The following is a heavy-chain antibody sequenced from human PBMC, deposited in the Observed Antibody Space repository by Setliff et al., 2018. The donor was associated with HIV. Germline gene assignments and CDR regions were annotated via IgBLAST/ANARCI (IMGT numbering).Heavy chain of an antibody. Sequence: ASVKVSCKASGYTFTSYGITWVRQAPGQGLDWMGWISTYNGNTNYAQKFQGRVTMTTDTSTSTAYMELRSLISDDTAVDYCARDLPTLLSSSWAYWGQGTLVTVSS. CDR3: ARDLPTLLSSSWAY. CDR2: ISTYNGNT. V-gene: IGHV1-18*01. J-gene: IGHJ4*02. CDR1: GYTFTSYG. D-gene: IGHD6-13*01.